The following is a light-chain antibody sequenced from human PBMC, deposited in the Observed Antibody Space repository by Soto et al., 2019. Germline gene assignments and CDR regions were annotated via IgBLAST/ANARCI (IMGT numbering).Light chain of an antibody. CDR1: SRDIGGYEF. CDR2: DVI. J-gene: IGLJ2*01. V-gene: IGLV2-8*01. CDR3: SSYGGSNNLL. Sequence: QSALTQPPSASGSPGQSVTISCTGTSRDIGGYEFVSWYQQHPGKAPKLLIYDVIKRPSGVPDRFSGSKSGNTASLTVSGLQTDDEADYYCSSYGGSNNLLFGGGTKLTVL.